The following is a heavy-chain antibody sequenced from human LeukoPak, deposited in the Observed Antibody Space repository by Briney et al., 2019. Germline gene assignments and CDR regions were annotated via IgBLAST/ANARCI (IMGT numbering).Heavy chain of an antibody. V-gene: IGHV3-21*01. D-gene: IGHD6-6*01. CDR1: GFTFSSYS. CDR2: ISSSSSYI. Sequence: PGGSLRLSCAASGFTFSSYSMNWVRQAPGKGLEWVSSISSSSSYIYYADSVKGRFTISRDNAKNSLYLQMNSLRAEDTAVYYCARDLGAARPYYMDVWGKGTTVTVSS. J-gene: IGHJ6*03. CDR3: ARDLGAARPYYMDV.